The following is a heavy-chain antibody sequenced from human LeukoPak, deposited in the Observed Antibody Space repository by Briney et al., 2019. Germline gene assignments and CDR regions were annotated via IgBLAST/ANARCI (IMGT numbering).Heavy chain of an antibody. J-gene: IGHJ3*02. CDR2: IWYDGSNK. D-gene: IGHD2-15*01. Sequence: SGGSLRLSCAASGIIFSDFGMHWVRQAPGKGLEWMAIIWYDGSNKYYADSVKGRFTISRDNSQNTMYLQMNSLRAGDTAVYYCAKATCSGANCFSNSRDAFDIWGQGTMVTVSS. V-gene: IGHV3-33*06. CDR3: AKATCSGANCFSNSRDAFDI. CDR1: GIIFSDFG.